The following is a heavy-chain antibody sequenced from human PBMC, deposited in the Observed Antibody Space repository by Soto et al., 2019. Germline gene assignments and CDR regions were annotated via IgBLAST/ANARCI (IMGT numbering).Heavy chain of an antibody. D-gene: IGHD2-2*01. Sequence: GGSLRLSCAASGFTFGSYAMHWVRQAPGKGLEWVAVISYDGSNKYYADSVKGRFTISRDNSKNTLYLQMNSLRAEDTAVYYCARSLGYCSSTSCYAGERYYYYGMDVWGQGTTVTVSS. J-gene: IGHJ6*02. CDR1: GFTFGSYA. CDR2: ISYDGSNK. CDR3: ARSLGYCSSTSCYAGERYYYYGMDV. V-gene: IGHV3-30-3*01.